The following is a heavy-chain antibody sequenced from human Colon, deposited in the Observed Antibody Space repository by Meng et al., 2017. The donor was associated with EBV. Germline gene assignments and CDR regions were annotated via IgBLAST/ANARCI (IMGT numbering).Heavy chain of an antibody. D-gene: IGHD5-12*01. J-gene: IGHJ4*02. V-gene: IGHV4-30-4*01. CDR2: IYYSGST. CDR1: GGSISSGDYY. Sequence: QLAEAGPTAVKPSQTLSPTCTVCGGSISSGDYYWSWIRQPPGKGLEWIGYIYYSGSTYYNPSLKSRVTISVDTSKNQFSLKLSSVTAADTAVYYCARDRGGLGAFDYWGQGTLVTVSS. CDR3: ARDRGGLGAFDY.